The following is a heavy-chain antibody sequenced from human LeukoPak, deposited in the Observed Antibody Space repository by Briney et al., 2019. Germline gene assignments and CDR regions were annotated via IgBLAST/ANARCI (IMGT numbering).Heavy chain of an antibody. Sequence: ASVKVSCKASGYTFTGYYMHWVRQAPGQGLGWMGWINPNSGGTNYAQKFQGRVTMTRDTSISTAYMELSRLRSDDTAVYYCARVDCSSTSCFRSYGMDVWGQGTTVTVSS. V-gene: IGHV1-2*02. J-gene: IGHJ6*02. CDR3: ARVDCSSTSCFRSYGMDV. CDR1: GYTFTGYY. D-gene: IGHD2-2*01. CDR2: INPNSGGT.